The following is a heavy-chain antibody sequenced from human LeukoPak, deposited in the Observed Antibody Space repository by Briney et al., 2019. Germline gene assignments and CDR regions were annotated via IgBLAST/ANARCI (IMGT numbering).Heavy chain of an antibody. CDR2: ISSGSTYI. V-gene: IGHV3-21*04. CDR1: GFTFSSYS. D-gene: IGHD1-26*01. CDR3: ARGIGAMIS. J-gene: IGHJ5*02. Sequence: GGSLRLSCAASGFTFSSYSMNWVRQAPGKGLEWVSSISSGSTYIYYADSMKGRFTISKDNANNSLYLQMNSLRAEDTALYHCARGIGAMISWGQGTMVTVSS.